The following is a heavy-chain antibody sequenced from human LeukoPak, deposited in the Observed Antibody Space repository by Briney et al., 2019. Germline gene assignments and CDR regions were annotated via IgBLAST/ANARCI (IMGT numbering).Heavy chain of an antibody. V-gene: IGHV3-48*01. CDR1: GFTFSSYS. Sequence: PGGSLRLSCAASGFTFSSYSMNWVRQAPGKGLEWVSYISSCSSTIYYADSVKGRFTISRDNAKNSLYLQMNSLRAEDTAVYYCARDLCGGDCYSGWGQGTLVTVSS. D-gene: IGHD2-21*01. CDR2: ISSCSSTI. J-gene: IGHJ4*02. CDR3: ARDLCGGDCYSG.